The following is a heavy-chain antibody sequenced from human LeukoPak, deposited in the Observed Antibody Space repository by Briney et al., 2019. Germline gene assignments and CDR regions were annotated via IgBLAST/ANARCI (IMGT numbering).Heavy chain of an antibody. CDR2: ISSSSSYI. CDR1: GFTFSSYA. J-gene: IGHJ3*02. D-gene: IGHD3-3*01. V-gene: IGHV3-21*01. Sequence: GGSLRLSCAASGFTFSSYAMSWVRQAPGKGLEWVSSISSSSSYIYYADSVKGRFTISRDNAKNSLYLQMNSLRAEDTAVYYCAREGTIFGVTDAFDIWGQGTMVTVSS. CDR3: AREGTIFGVTDAFDI.